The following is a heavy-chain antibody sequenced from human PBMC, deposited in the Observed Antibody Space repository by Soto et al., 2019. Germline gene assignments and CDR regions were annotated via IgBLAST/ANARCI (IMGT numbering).Heavy chain of an antibody. CDR3: ARGEVQWQVTGDYYFGMDV. CDR1: GFTFSDYY. D-gene: IGHD6-19*01. J-gene: IGHJ6*02. CDR2: ISSSGSTI. Sequence: QVQLVESGGGLVKPGGSLRLSCAASGFTFSDYYMTWIRQAPGKGLEWVSYISSSGSTIYYAESVKGRFTISRDNAKNSLYLQMNSLRAEDTALYYCARGEVQWQVTGDYYFGMDVWGQGTTVTVSS. V-gene: IGHV3-11*01.